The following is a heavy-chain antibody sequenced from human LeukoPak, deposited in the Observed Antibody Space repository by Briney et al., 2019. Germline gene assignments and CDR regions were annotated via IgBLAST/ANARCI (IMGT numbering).Heavy chain of an antibody. Sequence: WIGYIYYSGSTYYNPSLKSRVTMSVDTSKNQFSLKLSSVTAVDTAVYYCARTATGTDVFDYWGQGTLVTVSS. D-gene: IGHD1-1*01. J-gene: IGHJ4*02. V-gene: IGHV4-28*01. CDR2: IYYSGST. CDR3: ARTATGTDVFDY.